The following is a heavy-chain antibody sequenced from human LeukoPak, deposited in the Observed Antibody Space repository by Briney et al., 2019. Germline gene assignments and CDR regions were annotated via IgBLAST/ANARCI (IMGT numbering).Heavy chain of an antibody. V-gene: IGHV4-38-2*02. Sequence: SEILSLTCTVSGYSISNGYYWGWIRQPPGKGLEWIGSIYHSGSTYYNPSLKSRVTISVDTSKNQFSLKLSSVTAADTAVYYCARDPPFYSGGWGQGTLVTVSS. CDR1: GYSISNGYY. CDR3: ARDPPFYSGG. D-gene: IGHD6-19*01. J-gene: IGHJ4*02. CDR2: IYHSGST.